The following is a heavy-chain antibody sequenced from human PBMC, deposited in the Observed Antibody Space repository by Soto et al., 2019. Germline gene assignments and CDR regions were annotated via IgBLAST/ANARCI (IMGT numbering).Heavy chain of an antibody. CDR3: AQERWAAAGRTTLAY. CDR2: ISGGTSST. D-gene: IGHD6-25*01. Sequence: EVQLLESGGGLVQPGGSLRLSCAASGFTFSSYAMSWVRQAPGKGLEWVSGISGGTSSTSYADSVKGRFTNPKDNYKNTLYLQMNSLRAENTAVYYGAQERWAAAGRTTLAYGGQGTLVTVSS. CDR1: GFTFSSYA. V-gene: IGHV3-23*01. J-gene: IGHJ4*02.